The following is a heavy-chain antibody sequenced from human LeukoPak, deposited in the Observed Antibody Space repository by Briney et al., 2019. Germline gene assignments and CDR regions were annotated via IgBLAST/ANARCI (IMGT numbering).Heavy chain of an antibody. D-gene: IGHD2-2*01. CDR3: ARICSTTDCLISA. CDR2: INSDGSYT. V-gene: IGHV3-74*01. CDR1: GFTFSRYW. J-gene: IGHJ4*02. Sequence: PGGSLRLSCAASGFTFSRYWMHWVRQAPGKGLVWVSRINSDGSYTSYADFVKGRFTISRDNAKNTVYLQMSSLRAEDTAVYYCARICSTTDCLISAWGQGTLVTASS.